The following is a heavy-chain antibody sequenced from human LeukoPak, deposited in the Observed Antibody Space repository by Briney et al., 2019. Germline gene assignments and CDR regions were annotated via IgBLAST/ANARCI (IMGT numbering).Heavy chain of an antibody. D-gene: IGHD3-3*01. CDR1: GGTFSSYA. CDR3: ARKTDHYDFWSGYYTAIDY. Sequence: SVKVSCKASGGTFSSYAISWVRQAPGQGLEWMGGIIPIFGTANYAQKFQGRVTITTDESTSTAYMELSRLRSDDTAVYYCARKTDHYDFWSGYYTAIDYWGQGTLVTVSS. J-gene: IGHJ4*02. CDR2: IIPIFGTA. V-gene: IGHV1-69*05.